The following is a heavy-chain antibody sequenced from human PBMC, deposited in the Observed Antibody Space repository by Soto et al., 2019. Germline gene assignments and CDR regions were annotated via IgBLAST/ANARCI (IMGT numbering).Heavy chain of an antibody. CDR2: INPNSGGT. CDR3: ARSGYSSSWYRALTDYYYGMDV. D-gene: IGHD6-13*01. V-gene: IGHV1-2*02. J-gene: IGHJ6*02. CDR1: GYTFTGYY. Sequence: GASVKVSCKASGYTFTGYYMHWVRQAPGQGLEWMGWINPNSGGTNYAQKFQGRVTMTRDTSISTAYMELSRLRSDDTAVYYCARSGYSSSWYRALTDYYYGMDVWGQGTTATVSS.